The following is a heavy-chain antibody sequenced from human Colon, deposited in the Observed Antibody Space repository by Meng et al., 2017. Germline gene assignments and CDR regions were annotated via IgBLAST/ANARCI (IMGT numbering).Heavy chain of an antibody. D-gene: IGHD2-2*01. V-gene: IGHV7-4-1*02. CDR1: GYTFTSYA. CDR2: INTNTRNP. Sequence: ASVKVSCKASGYTFTSYAMNWVRQAPGQGLEWMGWINTNTRNPTYAQCFTGRFVFSLDTSVSTAYLQISSLKAEDTAVYYCARDREDIVVVTAAMWGYYYYGMDVWGQGTTVTVSS. CDR3: ARDREDIVVVTAAMWGYYYYGMDV. J-gene: IGHJ6*02.